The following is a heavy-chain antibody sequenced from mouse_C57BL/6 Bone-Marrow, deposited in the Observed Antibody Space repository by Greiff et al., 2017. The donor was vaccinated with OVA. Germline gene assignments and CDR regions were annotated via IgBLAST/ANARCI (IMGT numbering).Heavy chain of an antibody. Sequence: EVQLVESGGGLVKPGGSLKLSCAASGFTFSSYAMSWVSQTPDKRLEWIATISHAGSYTYYPDNVTGQFTITLDNAKNNLYLQMSHLKSEDTAMDYCARDYSFDYWGQGTTVTVSS. CDR3: ARDYSFDY. J-gene: IGHJ2*01. V-gene: IGHV5-4*01. CDR1: GFTFSSYA. D-gene: IGHD1-1*01. CDR2: ISHAGSYT.